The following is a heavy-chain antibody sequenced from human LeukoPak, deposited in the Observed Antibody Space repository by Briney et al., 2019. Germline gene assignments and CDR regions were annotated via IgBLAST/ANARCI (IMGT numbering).Heavy chain of an antibody. CDR2: INHSGST. V-gene: IGHV4-34*01. D-gene: IGHD3-10*01. Sequence: SETLSLTCAVYGGSFSGYYWSWIRQPPGKGLEWIGEINHSGSTNYNPSLKSRVTISIDTSKKKFSLKLSCVTAADTAVYYCARGHYYGSGSCVDVWGKGTTVTVSS. J-gene: IGHJ6*04. CDR1: GGSFSGYY. CDR3: ARGHYYGSGSCVDV.